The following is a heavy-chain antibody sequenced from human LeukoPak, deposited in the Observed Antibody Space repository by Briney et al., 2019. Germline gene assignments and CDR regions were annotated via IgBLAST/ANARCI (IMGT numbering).Heavy chain of an antibody. D-gene: IGHD5-24*01. CDR2: ISYDASNK. V-gene: IGHV3-30-3*01. J-gene: IGHJ4*02. CDR3: ASARAPKMATIHHY. Sequence: PGRSLRLSCAASGFTFSSYAMHWVRQTPGKGLECVAVISYDASNKYYADSVKGRFTIPRDNSKNTLYLQMNSLRAEDTAVYYCASARAPKMATIHHYWGQGTLVTVSS. CDR1: GFTFSSYA.